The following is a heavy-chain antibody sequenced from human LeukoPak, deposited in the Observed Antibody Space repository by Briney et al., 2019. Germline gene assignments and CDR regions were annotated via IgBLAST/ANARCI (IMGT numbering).Heavy chain of an antibody. CDR1: GFTFSSYG. J-gene: IGHJ4*02. Sequence: GGSLRLSCAASGFTFSSYGMHWVRQAPGKGLEWVAVIWYDGSNKYYADSVKGRFTISRDNPKNTLYLQMNSLRAEDTAVYYCARGANSLDYGDYGGDFDYWGQGTLVTVSS. CDR3: ARGANSLDYGDYGGDFDY. CDR2: IWYDGSNK. V-gene: IGHV3-33*01. D-gene: IGHD4-17*01.